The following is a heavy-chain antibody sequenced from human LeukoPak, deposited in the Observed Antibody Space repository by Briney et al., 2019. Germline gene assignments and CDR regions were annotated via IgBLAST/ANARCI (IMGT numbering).Heavy chain of an antibody. J-gene: IGHJ2*01. V-gene: IGHV3-9*01. CDR2: ISWNSGSI. Sequence: GGSLRLSCAASGFTFDDYAMHWVRQAPGKGLEWVSGISWNSGSIGYADSVKGRFTISRDNAKNSLYLQMNSLRAEDTALYYCAKETYYYGSLLGPGFDLWGRGTLVTVSS. CDR1: GFTFDDYA. CDR3: AKETYYYGSLLGPGFDL. D-gene: IGHD3-10*01.